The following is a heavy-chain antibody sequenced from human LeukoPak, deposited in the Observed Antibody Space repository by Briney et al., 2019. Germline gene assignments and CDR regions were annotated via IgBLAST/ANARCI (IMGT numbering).Heavy chain of an antibody. V-gene: IGHV3-48*01. CDR1: GFTFSRDS. CDR2: ISSSSITI. J-gene: IGHJ4*02. Sequence: PGGSLRLSCAAPGFTFSRDSMNWVRQAPGKGLEWVSYISSSSITIYYADSVKGRFTISGDNSRNTLLLQMNSLRAEDTAVYYCAHGAMYQLDYWGQGTLVTVSS. D-gene: IGHD2-2*01. CDR3: AHGAMYQLDY.